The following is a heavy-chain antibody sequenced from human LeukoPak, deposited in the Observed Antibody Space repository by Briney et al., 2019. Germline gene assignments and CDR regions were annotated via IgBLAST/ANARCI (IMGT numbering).Heavy chain of an antibody. D-gene: IGHD2-8*02. V-gene: IGHV7-4-1*02. J-gene: IGHJ3*02. CDR1: GYTFTSYA. Sequence: ALVKVSCKASGYTFTSYAMNWVRQAPGQGLEWMGWINTNTGNPTYAQGFTGRFVFSLDTSVSTAYLQISSLKAEDTAVYYCASKIAWWALDIWGQGTMVTVSS. CDR3: ASKIAWWALDI. CDR2: INTNTGNP.